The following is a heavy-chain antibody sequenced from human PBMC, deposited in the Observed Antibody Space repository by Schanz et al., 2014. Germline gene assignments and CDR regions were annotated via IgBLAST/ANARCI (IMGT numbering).Heavy chain of an antibody. CDR3: ARDGDFDY. V-gene: IGHV3-23*01. J-gene: IGHJ4*02. Sequence: EVHLLESGGGLVQPGGSLRLSCAASGFTFSNHALSWVRQAPGKGLEWVSGIGGSGDSTHYADSVKGRFIISRDNSKNILTMQMSSLRAEDTAVYYCARDGDFDYWGQGTLVTVSS. CDR2: IGGSGDST. CDR1: GFTFSNHA.